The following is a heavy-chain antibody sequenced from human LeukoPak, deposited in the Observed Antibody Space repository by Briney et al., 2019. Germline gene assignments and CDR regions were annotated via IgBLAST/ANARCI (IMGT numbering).Heavy chain of an antibody. D-gene: IGHD1-1*01. J-gene: IGHJ4*02. CDR3: ARDTTDDMAY. CDR1: GYTFTSYY. V-gene: IGHV1-46*01. CDR2: INPSGGST. Sequence: ASVKVSCKASGYTFTSYYMRWVRQAPGQGLEWMGIINPSGGSTTYAQKFQGRVTMTRDTSTSTVYMELSSLRSEDTAVYYCARDTTDDMAYWGQGTLVTVSS.